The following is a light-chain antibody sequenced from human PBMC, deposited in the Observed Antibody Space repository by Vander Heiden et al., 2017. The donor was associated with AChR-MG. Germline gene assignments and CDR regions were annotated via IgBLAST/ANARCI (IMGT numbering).Light chain of an antibody. J-gene: IGLJ2*01. V-gene: IGLV1-51*01. CDR2: DDD. CDR1: SSNIGRNS. CDR3: GTWDSTLSVVV. Sequence: QSVLTQPPSVSAAPGQKVTISCPGTSSNIGRNSGSWYQQFPGTVPQLLIHDDDERPSGIPDRFSGSKSGTSAFLGITGLQTGDEADYYCGTWDSTLSVVVLGGGTKLTVL.